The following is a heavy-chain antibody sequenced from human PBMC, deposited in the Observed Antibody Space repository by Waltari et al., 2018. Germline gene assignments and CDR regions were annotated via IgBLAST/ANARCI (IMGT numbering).Heavy chain of an antibody. Sequence: QVQLQQWGAGLLKPSETLSLTCAVYGGSFSGYYWSWIRQPPGKGLEWIGEINHSGSTNYNPSLKSRVTISVDTSKNQFSLKLSSVTAADTAVYYCARERALWFGESLYGMDVWGQGTTGTVSS. CDR3: ARERALWFGESLYGMDV. CDR1: GGSFSGYY. V-gene: IGHV4-34*01. CDR2: INHSGST. D-gene: IGHD3-10*01. J-gene: IGHJ6*02.